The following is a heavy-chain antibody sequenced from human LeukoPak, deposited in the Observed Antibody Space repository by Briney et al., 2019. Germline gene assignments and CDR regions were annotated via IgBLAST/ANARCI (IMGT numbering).Heavy chain of an antibody. V-gene: IGHV3-30*18. CDR2: ISYDGSNK. Sequence: GGSLRLSCAASGFTFSSYGMHWVRQAPGKGLEWVAIISYDGSNKYYADSVKGRFTISRDNSKNTLYLQMNSLRAEDTAVYYCAKGTYCGGDCYPQAPNYYFGMDVWGQGTRSPSP. CDR1: GFTFSSYG. D-gene: IGHD2-21*02. CDR3: AKGTYCGGDCYPQAPNYYFGMDV. J-gene: IGHJ6*02.